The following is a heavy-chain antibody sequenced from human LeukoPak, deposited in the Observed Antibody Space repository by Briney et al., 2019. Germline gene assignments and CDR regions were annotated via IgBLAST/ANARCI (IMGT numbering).Heavy chain of an antibody. Sequence: ASVKVSCKASGYTFTNYYIHWVRQAPGQGLEWMGLINPGGDNTDYAQNFQGRVTMTRDTSASTVYMELSSLRSEDTAIYYCARIRDGYNDAYDIWGQGTVVTVPS. D-gene: IGHD5-24*01. CDR2: INPGGDNT. CDR3: ARIRDGYNDAYDI. CDR1: GYTFTNYY. V-gene: IGHV1-46*01. J-gene: IGHJ3*02.